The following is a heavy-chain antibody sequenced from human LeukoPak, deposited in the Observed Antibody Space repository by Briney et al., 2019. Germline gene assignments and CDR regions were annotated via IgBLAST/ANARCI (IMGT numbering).Heavy chain of an antibody. CDR1: GFSITTGYY. CDR3: ARVIDVAAAGYFDS. V-gene: IGHV4-38-2*02. J-gene: IGHJ4*02. D-gene: IGHD6-13*01. Sequence: SETLSLTCTVSGFSITTGYYWAWIRQPPGKGLEWIGTIFRIGSTYQNPSLKSRVTISVDTSKNQFSLKLSSVTAADTALYYCARVIDVAAAGYFDSWGQGTQVTVSS. CDR2: IFRIGST.